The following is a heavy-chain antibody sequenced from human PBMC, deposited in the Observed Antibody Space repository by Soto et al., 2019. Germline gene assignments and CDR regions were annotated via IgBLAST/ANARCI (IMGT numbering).Heavy chain of an antibody. CDR1: GFIVSDTY. J-gene: IGHJ3*02. V-gene: IGHV3-66*01. Sequence: EVQLVESGGGLVQPGGYLRLSCTASGFIVSDTYVNWVRQAPGKGLEWVSVISNRGDTHYADSVRGRFSLSRDISDNTLHLQMNNLRVEYTAVYYCAREPRYCRGGSCSITGDAYDIWGQGTMVTVSS. CDR2: ISNRGDT. CDR3: AREPRYCRGGSCSITGDAYDI. D-gene: IGHD2-15*01.